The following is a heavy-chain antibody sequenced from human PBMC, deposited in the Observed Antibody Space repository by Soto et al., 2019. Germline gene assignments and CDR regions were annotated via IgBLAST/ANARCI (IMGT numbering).Heavy chain of an antibody. V-gene: IGHV4-59*01. D-gene: IGHD2-15*01. J-gene: IGHJ4*02. CDR2: IYYSGST. CDR3: ASTVVVAATTYFDY. Sequence: ETLSLTCTVSGGSISSYYWSWIRQPPGKGLEWIGYIYYSGSTNYNPSLKSRVTISVDTSKNQFSLKLSSVTAADTAVYYCASTVVVAATTYFDYWCPGTLVTVSS. CDR1: GGSISSYY.